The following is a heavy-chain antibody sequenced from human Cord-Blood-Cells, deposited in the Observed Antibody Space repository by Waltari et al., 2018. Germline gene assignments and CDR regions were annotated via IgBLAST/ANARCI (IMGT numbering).Heavy chain of an antibody. CDR3: ARIPIFQGVPFDP. CDR1: GGTFSRYT. J-gene: IGHJ5*02. Sequence: QVQLVQSGAEVMKPGSSVKVSCKASGGTFSRYTISWVRQAPGQGLEWMGRIIPILGRANYAQKLQGRVTSTADKSTSTAYMELSSLRSEDTAVYYCARIPIFQGVPFDPWGQGTLVTVSS. D-gene: IGHD3-10*01. CDR2: IIPILGRA. V-gene: IGHV1-69*02.